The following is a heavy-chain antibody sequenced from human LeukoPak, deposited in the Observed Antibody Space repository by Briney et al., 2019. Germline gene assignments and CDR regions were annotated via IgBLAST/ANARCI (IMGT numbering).Heavy chain of an antibody. D-gene: IGHD6-19*01. Sequence: PSETLSLTCAVYGGSFSGYSWTWIRQPPGKGLEWIGEINHSGSTNYNPSLKSRVTISLDTSKNRFSLKLSSVTAADTAVYYCARQKGLAVAGHYYFYYYMDVWGKGTTVTVSS. CDR1: GGSFSGYS. CDR3: ARQKGLAVAGHYYFYYYMDV. V-gene: IGHV4-34*01. J-gene: IGHJ6*03. CDR2: INHSGST.